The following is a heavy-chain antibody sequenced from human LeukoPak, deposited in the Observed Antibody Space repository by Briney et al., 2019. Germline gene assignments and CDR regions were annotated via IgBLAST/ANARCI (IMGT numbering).Heavy chain of an antibody. D-gene: IGHD1-26*01. CDR3: ARGYSGSYRADY. CDR1: GFTFSNYW. CDR2: INPDGSST. Sequence: GGSLSLSCAASGFTFSNYWMHWVRQRPGKGLVWVSRINPDGSSTDYADSVKGRFTNSRDNAKNTLYVQMNNLRAEDTAVYYCARGYSGSYRADYWGQGTLVTVSS. J-gene: IGHJ4*02. V-gene: IGHV3-74*01.